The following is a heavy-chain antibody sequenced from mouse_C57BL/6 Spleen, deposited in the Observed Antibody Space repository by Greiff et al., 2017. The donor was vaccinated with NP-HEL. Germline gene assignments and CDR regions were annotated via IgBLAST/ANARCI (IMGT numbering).Heavy chain of an antibody. CDR3: TRVGLGEGPFDY. J-gene: IGHJ2*01. D-gene: IGHD3-1*01. CDR1: GYTFTDYE. CDR2: IDPETGGT. Sequence: VQLHQSGAELVRPGASVTLSCKASGYTFTDYEMHWVKQTPVHGLEWIGAIDPETGGTAYNQKFKGKAILTADKSSSTAYMELRSLTSEDSAVYYCTRVGLGEGPFDYWGQGTTLTVSS. V-gene: IGHV1-15*01.